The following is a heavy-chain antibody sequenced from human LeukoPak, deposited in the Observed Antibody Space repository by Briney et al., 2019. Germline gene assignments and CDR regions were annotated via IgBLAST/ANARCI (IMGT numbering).Heavy chain of an antibody. CDR3: AKDGDYYDSSGYYYYMDV. CDR1: GFTFSSYG. CDR2: IRYDGSNK. V-gene: IGHV3-30*02. D-gene: IGHD3-22*01. Sequence: GGSLRLSCAASGFTFSSYGMHWVRQAPGKGLEWVAFIRYDGSNKYYADSVKGRFTISRDNSKNTLHLQMNSLRAEDTAVYYCAKDGDYYDSSGYYYYMDVWGKGTTVTVSS. J-gene: IGHJ6*03.